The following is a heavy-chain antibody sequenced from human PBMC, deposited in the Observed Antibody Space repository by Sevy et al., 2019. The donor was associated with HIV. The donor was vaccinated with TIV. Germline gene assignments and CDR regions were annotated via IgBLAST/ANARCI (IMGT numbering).Heavy chain of an antibody. D-gene: IGHD2-2*01. Sequence: ASVKVSCKASGYTFTSYGISWVRQAPGQGLEWMGWISAYNGNTNYAQKLQGRVTMTTDTSTGTAYMELRSLRSDDTAVYYCARAVVVPAAIKGDIWFDPWGQGTLVTVSS. CDR1: GYTFTSYG. CDR2: ISAYNGNT. J-gene: IGHJ5*02. CDR3: ARAVVVPAAIKGDIWFDP. V-gene: IGHV1-18*04.